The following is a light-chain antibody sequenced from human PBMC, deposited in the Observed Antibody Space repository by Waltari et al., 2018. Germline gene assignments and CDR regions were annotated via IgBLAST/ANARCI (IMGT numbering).Light chain of an antibody. V-gene: IGLV6-57*02. CDR1: SGSIASNY. CDR2: EDN. Sequence: NFMLTQPHSVSESPGKTVTISCTGSSGSIASNYVQWYQQRPGSAPTTVIYEDNQRPSGVPARFLGPLYPSSNASCPHHSGPNAEDEAYYYRSSYDSSNWVFGGGTKLTVL. J-gene: IGLJ3*02. CDR3: SSYDSSNWV.